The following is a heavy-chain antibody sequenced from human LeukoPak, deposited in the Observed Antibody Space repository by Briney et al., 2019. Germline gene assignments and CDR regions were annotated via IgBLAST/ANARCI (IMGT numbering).Heavy chain of an antibody. V-gene: IGHV4-39*07. CDR3: ARRRVGATTNFDY. CDR2: IYYTGST. Sequence: PSETLSLTCTVSGGSISSRTYYWGWIRQPPGKGLEWIGSIYYTGSTYYNPSLKSRVTISVDTSKNQFSLKLSSVTAADTAVYYCARRRVGATTNFDYWGQGTLVTVSS. D-gene: IGHD1-26*01. CDR1: GGSISSRTYY. J-gene: IGHJ4*02.